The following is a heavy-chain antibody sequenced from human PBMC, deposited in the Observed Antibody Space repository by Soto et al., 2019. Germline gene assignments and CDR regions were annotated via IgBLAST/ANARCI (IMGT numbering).Heavy chain of an antibody. CDR3: ARDRDDYGSGNYYNRIDF. CDR2: IIPIFGTP. J-gene: IGHJ4*02. D-gene: IGHD3-10*01. CDR1: GGIFSTYA. Sequence: SVKVSCKASGGIFSTYAISWLRQAPGQGLEWMGGIIPIFGTPNYAQRFQGRVTITADESTTTSYMELSRLKSEDTAVYYCARDRDDYGSGNYYNRIDFWGQGTLVIVSS. V-gene: IGHV1-69*13.